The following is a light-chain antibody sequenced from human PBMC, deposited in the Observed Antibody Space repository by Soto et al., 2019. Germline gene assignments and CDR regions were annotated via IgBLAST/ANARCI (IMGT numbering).Light chain of an antibody. V-gene: IGKV3-11*01. CDR3: QKRSNWL. Sequence: EIVIAHSPATLSFSPVERATLSCRASQSVSRYLAWYQQKPGQSPRLLIYDASNRATGIPARFSGSGSGTDFTLTISSLEPEDFAVYYCQKRSNWLFGPGTKVDIK. CDR1: QSVSRY. CDR2: DAS. J-gene: IGKJ3*01.